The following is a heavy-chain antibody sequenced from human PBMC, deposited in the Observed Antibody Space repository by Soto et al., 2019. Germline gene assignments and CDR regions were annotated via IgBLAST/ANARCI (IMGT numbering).Heavy chain of an antibody. Sequence: QVQLVESGGGVVQPGRSLRLSCEASGFTFSSYGMHWVRQAPGKGLEWVAVISYDGSNKYYADSVKGRFTISRDNSKNTLYLQMNSLRAEDTAVYYCAKDPSGGSYYFDYWGQGTLVTVSS. J-gene: IGHJ4*02. CDR3: AKDPSGGSYYFDY. CDR2: ISYDGSNK. CDR1: GFTFSSYG. V-gene: IGHV3-30*18. D-gene: IGHD2-15*01.